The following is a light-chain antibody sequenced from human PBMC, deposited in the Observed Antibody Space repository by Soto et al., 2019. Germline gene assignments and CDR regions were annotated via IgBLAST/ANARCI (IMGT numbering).Light chain of an antibody. J-gene: IGLJ2*01. Sequence: SYELTQPPSVSVSPGQTAILTCSGDKLGHTYASWYQQRPGLSPVLIIYQDTKRPSGIPERFSGSNSGTVATLTISGTQAVDEADYHCQAWASGSVVFGGGTKVTVL. CDR2: QDT. V-gene: IGLV3-1*01. CDR3: QAWASGSVV. CDR1: KLGHTY.